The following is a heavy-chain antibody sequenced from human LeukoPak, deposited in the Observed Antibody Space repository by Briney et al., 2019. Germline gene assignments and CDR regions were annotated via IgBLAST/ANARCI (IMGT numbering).Heavy chain of an antibody. Sequence: GGSLRLSCAASGFTFSSYSMNWVRQAPGKGLEWVSYISSSSSTIYYADSVKGRFTISRDNAKNSLYLQMNSLRAEDTAVYYCARDNSWELLKYWGQGTLVTVSS. J-gene: IGHJ4*02. CDR2: ISSSSSTI. D-gene: IGHD1-26*01. V-gene: IGHV3-48*04. CDR1: GFTFSSYS. CDR3: ARDNSWELLKY.